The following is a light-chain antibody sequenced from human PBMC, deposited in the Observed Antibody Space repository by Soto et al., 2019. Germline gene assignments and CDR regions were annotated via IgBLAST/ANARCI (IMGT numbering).Light chain of an antibody. CDR3: HPYNSYPTT. Sequence: DIQMIQSPYTLSASVGDRVTITCRASPSISSWLSWYQQKQGKAPKLLIYDASSLQSGDPSRFSGSGFGTEFALSIGSLQPYDSATYSCHPYNSYPTTFDQFTKVEIK. CDR2: DAS. CDR1: PSISSW. J-gene: IGKJ1*01. V-gene: IGKV1-5*01.